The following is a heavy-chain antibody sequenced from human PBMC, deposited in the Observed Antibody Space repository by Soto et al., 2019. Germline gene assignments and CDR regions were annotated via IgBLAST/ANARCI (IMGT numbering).Heavy chain of an antibody. CDR2: IIPIFGTA. Sequence: QVQLVQSGAEVKKPGSSVKVSCKASGGTFSSYAISWVRQAPGQGLEWMGGIIPIFGTANYAQKFQGRVTITADESTSTAYMELSSLRSEDTAVYYCARALTLDSSGSISWFDPWGQGPLVTVSS. J-gene: IGHJ5*02. D-gene: IGHD3-22*01. CDR1: GGTFSSYA. V-gene: IGHV1-69*01. CDR3: ARALTLDSSGSISWFDP.